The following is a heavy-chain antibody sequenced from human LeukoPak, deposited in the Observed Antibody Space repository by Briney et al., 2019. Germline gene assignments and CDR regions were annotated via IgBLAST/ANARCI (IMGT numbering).Heavy chain of an antibody. Sequence: ASVKVSCKASGYTFTSYGISWVRQAPGQGLEWMGWISAYNGNTNYAQKLQGRVTMTTDTSTSTAYMELRSLRSDDTAVYYCARGPDCSGGSCYSHYYYGMDVWGQGTTVTVSS. J-gene: IGHJ6*02. CDR1: GYTFTSYG. D-gene: IGHD2-15*01. CDR3: ARGPDCSGGSCYSHYYYGMDV. CDR2: ISAYNGNT. V-gene: IGHV1-18*01.